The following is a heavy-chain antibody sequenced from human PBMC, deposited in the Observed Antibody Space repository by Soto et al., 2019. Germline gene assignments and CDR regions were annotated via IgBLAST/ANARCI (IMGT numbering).Heavy chain of an antibody. CDR2: IVVGSGHT. D-gene: IGHD5-18*01. Sequence: HMQRVQSGPEVRKPGTSVKVSCKASGYTLTNSAMQWVRQARGQRLEWIGWIVVGSGHTNYAQKFQKRVTITRDMSTSTTYVELSSLTSEDTAVYYCAATTWMQASHYAMDVWGQGTTVTVSS. V-gene: IGHV1-58*02. CDR1: GYTLTNSA. CDR3: AATTWMQASHYAMDV. J-gene: IGHJ6*02.